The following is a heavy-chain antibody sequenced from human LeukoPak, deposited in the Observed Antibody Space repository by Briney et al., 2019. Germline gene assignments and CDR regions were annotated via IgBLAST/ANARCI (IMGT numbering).Heavy chain of an antibody. Sequence: SETLSLTCTVSGGSISTSTYCWGWIRQPPGKGLEWIGTIYYSGSTYYNPSLKSRVTVSVDTSKNQFSLKLSSVTAADTAVYYCARDIGSGWYGYNWFDPWGQGTLVTVSS. CDR1: GGSISTSTYC. CDR2: IYYSGST. D-gene: IGHD6-19*01. V-gene: IGHV4-39*02. CDR3: ARDIGSGWYGYNWFDP. J-gene: IGHJ5*02.